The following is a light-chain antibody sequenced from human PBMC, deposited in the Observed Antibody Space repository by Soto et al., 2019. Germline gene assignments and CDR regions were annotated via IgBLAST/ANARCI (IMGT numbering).Light chain of an antibody. Sequence: EIVMTQSPATLSVSPGERATLSCRASQSVSSNLAWYQQKPGQAPRLLIYGASTRATGIPARFSGSGSGTDFIFTISNLQSEHSAVYYRQQYHSWPLTFGGETQV. CDR1: QSVSSN. CDR3: QQYHSWPLT. V-gene: IGKV3-15*01. J-gene: IGKJ4*01. CDR2: GAS.